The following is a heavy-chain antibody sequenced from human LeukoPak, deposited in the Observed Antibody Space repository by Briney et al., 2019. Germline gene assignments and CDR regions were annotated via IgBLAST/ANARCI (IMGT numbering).Heavy chain of an antibody. V-gene: IGHV4-4*07. Sequence: PSETLSLTCTVSGGSISSYYWSWIRQPAGKGLEWIGRIYISGSTNYNPSLKSRVTISVDTSKNQFSLKLSSVTAADTAVYYCARHSTEGGYSSSWAHDAFDVWGQRTMVTVS. CDR3: ARHSTEGGYSSSWAHDAFDV. D-gene: IGHD6-13*01. CDR2: IYISGST. CDR1: GGSISSYY. J-gene: IGHJ3*01.